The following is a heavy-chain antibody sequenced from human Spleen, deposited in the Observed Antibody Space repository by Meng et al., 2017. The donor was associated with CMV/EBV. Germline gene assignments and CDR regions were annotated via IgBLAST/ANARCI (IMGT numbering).Heavy chain of an antibody. CDR2: ISYDGSNK. J-gene: IGHJ4*02. V-gene: IGHV3-30*04. CDR3: ARARYRYSGSYCFDY. Sequence: GESLKISCAASGFTFSSYAMHWVRQAPGKGLEWVAVISYDGSNKYYADSVKGRFTISRDNSKNTLYLQMNSLRAEDTAVYYCARARYRYSGSYCFDYWGQGTLVTVSS. D-gene: IGHD1-26*01. CDR1: GFTFSSYA.